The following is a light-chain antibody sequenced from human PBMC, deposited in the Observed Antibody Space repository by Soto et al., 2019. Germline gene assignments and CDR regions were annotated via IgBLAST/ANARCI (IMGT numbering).Light chain of an antibody. CDR3: NSYTSTSTRVV. J-gene: IGLJ2*01. V-gene: IGLV2-14*01. CDR1: SSDVGGYNY. CDR2: EVS. Sequence: QSALTQPASVSGSPGQSITISCTGTSSDVGGYNYVSWYQHHPGKAPKLMIYEVSYRPSGVSNRFSGSKSGNTASLTISGLQAEDEADYYRNSYTSTSTRVVFGGGTKLPVL.